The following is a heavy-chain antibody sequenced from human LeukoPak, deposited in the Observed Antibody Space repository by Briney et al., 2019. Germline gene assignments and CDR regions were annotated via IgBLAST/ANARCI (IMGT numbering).Heavy chain of an antibody. V-gene: IGHV3-30*02. J-gene: IGHJ4*02. CDR2: IRYDGSNK. Sequence: GGSLRLSCAASGFTFSSYGMHWVRQAPGKGLEWVAFIRYDGSNKYYADSVKGRFTTSRDNSKNTLYLQMNSLRAEDTAVYYCAKLSGNPVWAYYFDYWGQGTLVTVSS. CDR1: GFTFSSYG. D-gene: IGHD3-16*01. CDR3: AKLSGNPVWAYYFDY.